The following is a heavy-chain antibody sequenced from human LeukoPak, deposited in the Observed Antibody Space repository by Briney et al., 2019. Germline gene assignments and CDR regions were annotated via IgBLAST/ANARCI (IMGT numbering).Heavy chain of an antibody. D-gene: IGHD6-6*01. Sequence: ASVKVSCKASGYTFTSYGISWVRQAPGQGLEWMGWISASNGNTNYAQKLQGRVTMTTDTSTSTAYMELRSLRSDDTAVYYCARDLAARTRFDAFDIWGQGTMVTVSS. V-gene: IGHV1-18*01. CDR1: GYTFTSYG. CDR3: ARDLAARTRFDAFDI. CDR2: ISASNGNT. J-gene: IGHJ3*02.